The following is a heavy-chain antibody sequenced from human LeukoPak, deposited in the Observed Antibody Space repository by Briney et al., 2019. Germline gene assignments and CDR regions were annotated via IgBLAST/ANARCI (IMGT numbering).Heavy chain of an antibody. CDR1: GYTFNRYG. V-gene: IGHV1-18*01. J-gene: IGHJ4*02. CDR3: ARVVRGVIDY. D-gene: IGHD3-10*01. Sequence: ASVKVSCKASGYTFNRYGISWVRQAPGQGLEWMGWISAYNGNTNYAQKLQGRVTMTTDTSTRTAYMELRSLRSDDTAVYYCARVVRGVIDYWGQGTLVTVSS. CDR2: ISAYNGNT.